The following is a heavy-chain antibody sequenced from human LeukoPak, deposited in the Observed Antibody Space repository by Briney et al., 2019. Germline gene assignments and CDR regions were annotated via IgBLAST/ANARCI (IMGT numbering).Heavy chain of an antibody. Sequence: GGSLRLSCAASGFFFSNYAMNWVRQAPGKGLEWVSGLSSSGGSTFYADSVKGRFTISRDNSKNTVYLQMNSLRGEDTAIYYCAKQQLVSTPFDYWGQGTLVTVSS. J-gene: IGHJ4*02. CDR3: AKQQLVSTPFDY. CDR2: LSSSGGST. D-gene: IGHD6-13*01. CDR1: GFFFSNYA. V-gene: IGHV3-23*01.